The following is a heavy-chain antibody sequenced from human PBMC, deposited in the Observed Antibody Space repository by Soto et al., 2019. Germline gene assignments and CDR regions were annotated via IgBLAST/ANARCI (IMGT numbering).Heavy chain of an antibody. CDR3: ASGYVARFDY. J-gene: IGHJ4*02. Sequence: SETLSLTCTVSGGSINSLYWSWIRQPPGKGLEWIGNIHYSGGTIYNSSLKSRVTISVDTSKKQFSVKLSSVTAADTAVYYCASGYVARFDYWGQGTLVTVSS. CDR1: GGSINSLY. D-gene: IGHD5-12*01. CDR2: IHYSGGT. V-gene: IGHV4-59*08.